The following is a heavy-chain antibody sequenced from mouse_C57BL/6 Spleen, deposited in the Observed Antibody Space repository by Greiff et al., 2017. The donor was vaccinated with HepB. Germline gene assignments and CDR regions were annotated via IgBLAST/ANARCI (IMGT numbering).Heavy chain of an antibody. CDR1: GYTFTDYY. CDR3: ARGGAYYSNYGAMDY. V-gene: IGHV1-76*01. J-gene: IGHJ4*01. D-gene: IGHD2-5*01. CDR2: IYPGSGNT. Sequence: QVQLKQSGAELVRPGASVKLSCKASGYTFTDYYINWVKQRPGQGLEWIARIYPGSGNTYYNEKFKGKATLTAEKSSSTAYMQLSSLTSEDSAVYFCARGGAYYSNYGAMDYWGQGTSVTVSS.